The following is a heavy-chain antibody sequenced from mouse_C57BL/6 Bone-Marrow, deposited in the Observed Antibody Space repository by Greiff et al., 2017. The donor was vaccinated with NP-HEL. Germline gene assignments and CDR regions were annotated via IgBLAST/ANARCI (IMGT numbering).Heavy chain of an antibody. J-gene: IGHJ3*01. CDR1: GFTFSDYG. V-gene: IGHV5-17*01. Sequence: EVQLQESGGGLVKPGGSLKLSCAASGFTFSDYGMHWVRQAPEKGLEWVAYISSGSSTISYADTVKGRFTISRDNAKNTLFLQMTSLRSEDTAMYYCARPKGNYGGFAYWGQGTLVTVSA. CDR3: ARPKGNYGGFAY. D-gene: IGHD2-1*01. CDR2: ISSGSSTI.